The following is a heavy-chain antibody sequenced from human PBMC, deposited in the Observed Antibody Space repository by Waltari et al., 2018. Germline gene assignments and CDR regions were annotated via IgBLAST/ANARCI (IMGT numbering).Heavy chain of an antibody. D-gene: IGHD2-21*01. V-gene: IGHV4-34*02. Sequence: QVQLQQWGARLLKPSETLSLTCAVPGRSFSGHFWAWIRQAPGKGLEWIGEINHRGNINRNPFLKSRVAISVDTSKSQFSLSLNSVTAADTAVYYCARNSRDGYRLPGIIAYWGQGSLVTVSS. CDR1: GRSFSGHF. J-gene: IGHJ4*02. CDR2: INHRGNI. CDR3: ARNSRDGYRLPGIIAY.